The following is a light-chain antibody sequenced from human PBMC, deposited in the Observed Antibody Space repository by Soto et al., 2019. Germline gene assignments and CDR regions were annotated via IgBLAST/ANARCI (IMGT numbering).Light chain of an antibody. V-gene: IGLV2-14*01. CDR1: SSDVGGHTH. CDR2: GVS. Sequence: QSVLTQPASVSGSPGQSITISCTGTSSDVGGHTHVSWYQQHPGKAPKLMIYGVSNRPSGGSNRFAGSKSVNTASLAISGLQTEYDADYDCNSYTDTSSYVFGTGTKVTVL. CDR3: NSYTDTSSYV. J-gene: IGLJ1*01.